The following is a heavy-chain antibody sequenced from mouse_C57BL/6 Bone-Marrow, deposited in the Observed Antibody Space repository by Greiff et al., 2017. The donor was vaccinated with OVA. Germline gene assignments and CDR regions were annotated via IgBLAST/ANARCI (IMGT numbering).Heavy chain of an antibody. CDR1: GYAFSSYW. V-gene: IGHV1-80*01. J-gene: IGHJ3*01. D-gene: IGHD4-1*01. Sequence: QVQLQQSGAELVKPGASVKISCKASGYAFSSYWMNWVKQRPGKGLEWIGQIYPGDGDTNYNGKFKGKATLTADKSSSTAYMQLSSLTSEDSAVYFCARTGGGEGTWFAYWGQGTLVTVSA. CDR3: ARTGGGEGTWFAY. CDR2: IYPGDGDT.